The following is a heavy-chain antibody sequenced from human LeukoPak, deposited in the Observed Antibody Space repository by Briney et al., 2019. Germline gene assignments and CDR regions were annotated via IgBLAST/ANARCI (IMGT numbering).Heavy chain of an antibody. J-gene: IGHJ4*02. CDR2: ISGTGNSK. CDR3: ARDYSGSEYFFDY. D-gene: IGHD1-26*01. CDR1: GFTFSNYY. Sequence: AGGSLRLSCVTSGFTFSNYYMTWIRQAPGKGLEWVSYISGTGNSKYYADSVKGRFTISRDNAKNSLYLQMSSLRAEDTAIYYCARDYSGSEYFFDYWGQGSLVTVSS. V-gene: IGHV3-11*01.